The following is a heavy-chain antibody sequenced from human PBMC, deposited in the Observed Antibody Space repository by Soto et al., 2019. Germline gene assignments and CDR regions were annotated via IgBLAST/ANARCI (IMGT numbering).Heavy chain of an antibody. CDR2: ISGSGGST. Sequence: GGSLRLSCAASGFTFSSYAMSWVRQAPGKGLEWVSAISGSGGSTYYADSVKGRFTISRDNSKNTLYLQMNSLRAEDTAVYYCAKDFAGVLFDYYDSSGYPDYWGQGTLVTVSS. CDR3: AKDFAGVLFDYYDSSGYPDY. CDR1: GFTFSSYA. J-gene: IGHJ4*02. D-gene: IGHD3-22*01. V-gene: IGHV3-23*01.